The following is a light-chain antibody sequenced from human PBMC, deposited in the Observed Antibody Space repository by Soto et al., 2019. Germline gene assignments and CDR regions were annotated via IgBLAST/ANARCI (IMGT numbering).Light chain of an antibody. CDR1: QSISDW. V-gene: IGKV1-5*01. J-gene: IGKJ1*01. Sequence: DIQMTQSPSTLSASVGDRVTITCRASQSISDWLAWFQQKPGKAPKVLIYDASTLESGVPSRFSGSGSGTEFTLTTSSLQAEDSATYYCQQHNSSPWTFGQGTRVEIK. CDR3: QQHNSSPWT. CDR2: DAS.